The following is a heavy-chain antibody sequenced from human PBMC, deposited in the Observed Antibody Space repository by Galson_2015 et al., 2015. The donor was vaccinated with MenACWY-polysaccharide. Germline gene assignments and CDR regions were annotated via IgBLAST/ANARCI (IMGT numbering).Heavy chain of an antibody. CDR2: INGGSSTL. J-gene: IGHJ4*02. D-gene: IGHD6-13*01. Sequence: SLRLSCAASGFTFSTYSMTWVRRAPGKGLEWVSYINGGSSTLYYADSVKGRFTISRDNAKNSLYLQMNSLRDDDTAVYYCARDSGIAGAYGYRGQGTLVPVSS. V-gene: IGHV3-48*02. CDR1: GFTFSTYS. CDR3: ARDSGIAGAYGY.